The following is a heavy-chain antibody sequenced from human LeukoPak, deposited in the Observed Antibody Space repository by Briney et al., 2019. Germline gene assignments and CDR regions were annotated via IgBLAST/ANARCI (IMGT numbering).Heavy chain of an antibody. D-gene: IGHD1-26*01. CDR2: ISAYNGNT. CDR1: GYTFTSYG. CDR3: ARGRTFFSTSSGTHFDY. J-gene: IGHJ4*02. V-gene: IGHV1-18*01. Sequence: GASVKVSCKASGYTFTSYGISWVRQAPGQGLEWMGWISAYNGNTNYAQKLQGRVTMTTDTSTSTAYMELRGLRSDDTAVYYCARGRTFFSTSSGTHFDYWGQGTLVTVSS.